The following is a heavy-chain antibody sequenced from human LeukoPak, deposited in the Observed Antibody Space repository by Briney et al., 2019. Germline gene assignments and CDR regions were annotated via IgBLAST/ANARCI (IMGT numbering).Heavy chain of an antibody. V-gene: IGHV4-59*01. Sequence: SETLSLTCTVSGGSISIYYWSWIRQPPGKGLEWIGYIYYSGTTNYNPSLKSRVTISVDTSKNQFSLKLSSVTAADTAVYYCARGVYIAAAQYAYWGQGTLVTVSS. CDR3: ARGVYIAAAQYAY. J-gene: IGHJ4*02. D-gene: IGHD6-13*01. CDR2: IYYSGTT. CDR1: GGSISIYY.